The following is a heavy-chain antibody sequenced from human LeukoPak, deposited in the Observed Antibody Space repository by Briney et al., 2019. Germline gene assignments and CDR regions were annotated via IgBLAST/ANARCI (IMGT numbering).Heavy chain of an antibody. Sequence: GESLKISCKGSGYSFTSYWIGWVRQMPGKGLERMGIIYPGDSDTRYSPSFQGQVTISADKSISTAYLQWSSLKASDTAMYYCARMGYSYGYYYYMDVWGKGTTVTVSS. CDR3: ARMGYSYGYYYYMDV. CDR1: GYSFTSYW. V-gene: IGHV5-51*01. CDR2: IYPGDSDT. D-gene: IGHD5-18*01. J-gene: IGHJ6*03.